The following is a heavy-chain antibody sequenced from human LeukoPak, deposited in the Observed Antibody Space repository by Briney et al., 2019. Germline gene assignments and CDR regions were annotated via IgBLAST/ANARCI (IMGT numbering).Heavy chain of an antibody. Sequence: SETLSLTCADYGESFSGYYWSWIRQPPGKGLEWIGEINHGGSTNYNPSLKSRVTISVDTSRNQFSLKLSSVTAADTAVYYCARVLRSPAAISRVVYYGMDVWGKGTTVTVSS. V-gene: IGHV4-34*01. CDR1: GESFSGYY. CDR3: ARVLRSPAAISRVVYYGMDV. D-gene: IGHD2-2*01. J-gene: IGHJ6*04. CDR2: INHGGST.